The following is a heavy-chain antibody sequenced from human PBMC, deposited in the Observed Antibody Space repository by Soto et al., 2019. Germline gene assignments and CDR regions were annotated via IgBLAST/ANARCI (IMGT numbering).Heavy chain of an antibody. J-gene: IGHJ4*02. CDR2: SNHSGST. Sequence: QVQLQQWGAGLLKPSETLSLSCAVYGGSVSGYYWNWIRQPPGKGLEWIGESNHSGSTNYNPSLKSRVTLSVDTSKNQFSLKLSSVSAADTAVYYCARSWARIFDYWGQGTLVTVSS. V-gene: IGHV4-34*01. CDR1: GGSVSGYY. D-gene: IGHD6-13*01. CDR3: ARSWARIFDY.